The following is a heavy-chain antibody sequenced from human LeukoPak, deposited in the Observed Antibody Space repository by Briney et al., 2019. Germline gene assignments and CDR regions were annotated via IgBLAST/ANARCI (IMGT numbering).Heavy chain of an antibody. Sequence: GASVTVSCKVSGYTLTELSMHWVRQAPGKGLEWMGGFDPEDGETIYAQKFQGRVTMTEDTSTDTAYMELSSLRSEDTAVYYCAPEYGLPRCAFYIWGPVTMVTVSS. CDR2: FDPEDGET. V-gene: IGHV1-24*01. D-gene: IGHD3/OR15-3a*01. CDR1: GYTLTELS. CDR3: APEYGLPRCAFYI. J-gene: IGHJ3*02.